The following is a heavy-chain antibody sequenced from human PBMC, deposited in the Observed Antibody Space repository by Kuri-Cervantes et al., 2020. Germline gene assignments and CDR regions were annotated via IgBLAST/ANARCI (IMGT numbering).Heavy chain of an antibody. CDR2: ISSSSYI. CDR3: ARAHIVVVTHDAFDI. CDR1: GFTSSSYS. V-gene: IGHV3-21*01. Sequence: GGSLRLSCAASGFTSSSYSMNWVRQAPGKGLEWVSSISSSSYIYYADSVKGRFTISRDNAKNSLYLQMNSLRAEDTAVYYCARAHIVVVTHDAFDIWGQGTMVTVSS. J-gene: IGHJ3*02. D-gene: IGHD2-21*02.